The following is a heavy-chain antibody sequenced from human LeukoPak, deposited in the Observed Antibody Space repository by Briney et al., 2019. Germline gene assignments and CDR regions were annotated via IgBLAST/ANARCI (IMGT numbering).Heavy chain of an antibody. CDR3: AKDGEYYDSSGYFEP. D-gene: IGHD3-22*01. Sequence: GGSLRLSCAASGFTFDDYTMHWVRQAPGKGLEWVSLISWDGGSTYYADSVKGRFTISRDNSKNSLYLQMNSLRTEDTALYYCAKDGEYYDSSGYFEPWGQGTLVTVSS. J-gene: IGHJ5*02. CDR1: GFTFDDYT. V-gene: IGHV3-43*01. CDR2: ISWDGGST.